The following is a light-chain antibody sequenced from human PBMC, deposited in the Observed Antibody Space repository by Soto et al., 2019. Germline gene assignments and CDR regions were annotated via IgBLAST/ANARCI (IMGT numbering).Light chain of an antibody. J-gene: IGLJ3*02. CDR2: EGS. CDR1: SSDVGSYNL. V-gene: IGLV2-23*01. Sequence: QSVLTQPASVSGSPGQSITISCTGTSSDVGSYNLVSWYQQHPGKAPKLMIYEGSKRPSGVSNRFSGSKSGNTASLTISGLQAEDEADYYCCSYAGSSPHWVFGGGTKVTVL. CDR3: CSYAGSSPHWV.